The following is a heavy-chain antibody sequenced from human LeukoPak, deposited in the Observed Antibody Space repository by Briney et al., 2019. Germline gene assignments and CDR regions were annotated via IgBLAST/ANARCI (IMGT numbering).Heavy chain of an antibody. CDR2: SYTIGST. V-gene: IGHV4-4*07. D-gene: IGHD3-10*01. J-gene: IGHJ4*02. CDR1: GGSISSYY. Sequence: KPSETLSLTCTVSGGSISSYYWSWIRQPAGKGLGWIGRSYTIGSTNYNPSLKSRVTMSVDTSKNQFSLKLSSVTAADTAVYYCAKWKFADVRKNYYGSGSYYGGFDYWGPGTLVTVSS. CDR3: AKWKFADVRKNYYGSGSYYGGFDY.